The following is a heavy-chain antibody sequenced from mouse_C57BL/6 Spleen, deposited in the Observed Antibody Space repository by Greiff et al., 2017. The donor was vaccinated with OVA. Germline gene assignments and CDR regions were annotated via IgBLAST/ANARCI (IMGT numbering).Heavy chain of an antibody. CDR1: GFTFSSYA. CDR2: ISDGGSYT. J-gene: IGHJ1*03. V-gene: IGHV5-4*01. Sequence: EVKLVESGGGLVKPGGSLKLSCAASGFTFSSYAMSWVRQTPEKRLEWVATISDGGSYTYYPDNVKGRFTISRDNAKNNLYLQMSHLKSEDTAMYYCARDPDYVSGPWYFDVWGTGTTVTVSS. CDR3: ARDPDYVSGPWYFDV. D-gene: IGHD1-1*01.